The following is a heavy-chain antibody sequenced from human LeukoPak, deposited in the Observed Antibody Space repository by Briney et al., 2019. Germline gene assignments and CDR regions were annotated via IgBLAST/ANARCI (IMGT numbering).Heavy chain of an antibody. D-gene: IGHD2-21*02. J-gene: IGHJ4*02. CDR1: GGTFSSYA. CDR2: IIPIFGTA. CDR3: ARVRSDGVVTAIHDY. Sequence: PVKVSCKAYGGTFSSYAISGVRQAPGQCLECIAGIIPIFGTANYAQKFQGRVTITTDESTSTAYMELSSLRSEDTAVYYCARVRSDGVVTAIHDYWGQGTLVTVSS. V-gene: IGHV1-69*05.